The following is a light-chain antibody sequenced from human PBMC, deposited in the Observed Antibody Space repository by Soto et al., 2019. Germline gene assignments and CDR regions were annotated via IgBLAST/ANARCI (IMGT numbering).Light chain of an antibody. CDR3: QQYNNSPQVT. CDR1: QSVSSN. Sequence: GERATLSCRASQSVSSNLAWYQQKPGQAPRLLIYGASTRATGIPARFSGSGSGIEFTLTISSLQSEDFAVYYCQQYNNSPQVTFGQGTRLEIK. CDR2: GAS. V-gene: IGKV3-15*01. J-gene: IGKJ5*01.